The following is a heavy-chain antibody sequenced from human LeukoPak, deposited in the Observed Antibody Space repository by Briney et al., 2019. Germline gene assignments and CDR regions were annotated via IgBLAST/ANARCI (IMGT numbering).Heavy chain of an antibody. CDR2: INWSGGST. J-gene: IGHJ4*02. V-gene: IGHV3-20*04. D-gene: IGHD2-2*01. CDR1: GFAFDEHG. Sequence: GGSLRLSCTASGFAFDEHGMSWVRQVPGKGLEWVSGINWSGGSTDYADPLRGRFTISRDNAKNSLYLQMDSLRAEDTALYYCARAPITSPFYFDYWGQGTLVTVSS. CDR3: ARAPITSPFYFDY.